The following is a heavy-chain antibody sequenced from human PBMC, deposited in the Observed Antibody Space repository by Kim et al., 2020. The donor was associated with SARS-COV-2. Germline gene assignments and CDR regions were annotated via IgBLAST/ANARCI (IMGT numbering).Heavy chain of an antibody. V-gene: IGHV4-31*03. D-gene: IGHD6-13*01. CDR1: GGSISSPNYY. J-gene: IGHJ4*02. CDR3: ARSQAAAASEDY. Sequence: SETLSLTCTVSGGSISSPNYYWTWVRQHPGKGLEWIGYIYSSGNTYYNPSLKSRVTISVDTSENQFSLKLSSVTAADTAVYYCARSQAAAASEDYWGQGT. CDR2: IYSSGNT.